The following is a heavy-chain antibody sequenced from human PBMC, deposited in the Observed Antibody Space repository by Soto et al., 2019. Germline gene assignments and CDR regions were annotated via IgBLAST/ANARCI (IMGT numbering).Heavy chain of an antibody. CDR1: GGSISSGGYY. J-gene: IGHJ5*02. D-gene: IGHD3-22*01. CDR3: ARGMTPQTLAYDSSGYPGPWFDP. CDR2: IYYSGST. Sequence: SETLSLTCTVSGGSISSGGYYWSWIRQHPGKGLEWIGYIYYSGSTYYNPSLKSRVTISVDTSKNQFSLKLSSVTAADTAVYYCARGMTPQTLAYDSSGYPGPWFDPWGQGTLVTVSS. V-gene: IGHV4-31*03.